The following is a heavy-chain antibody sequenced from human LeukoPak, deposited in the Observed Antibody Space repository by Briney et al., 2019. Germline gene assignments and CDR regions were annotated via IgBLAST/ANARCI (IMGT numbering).Heavy chain of an antibody. CDR1: GFTFSTSA. CDR2: ISWDGGTT. Sequence: GGSLRLSCAASGFTFSTSAMTWVRQAPGKGLEWVSLISWDGGTTNYADSVKGRFTISRDNSKNSLYFLMNDLTAEDTAFYYCARGGYGGVFDYWGQGTLVTVSS. J-gene: IGHJ4*02. D-gene: IGHD4-23*01. V-gene: IGHV3-43D*04. CDR3: ARGGYGGVFDY.